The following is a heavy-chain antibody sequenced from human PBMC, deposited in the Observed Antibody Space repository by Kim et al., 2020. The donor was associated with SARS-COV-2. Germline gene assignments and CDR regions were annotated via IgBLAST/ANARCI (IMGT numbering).Heavy chain of an antibody. CDR2: ISYDGSNK. V-gene: IGHV3-30*04. CDR3: ARASPTVTTTLYFDY. J-gene: IGHJ4*02. CDR1: GFTFSSYA. D-gene: IGHD4-17*01. Sequence: GGSLRLSCAASGFTFSSYAMHWVRQAPGKGLEWVAVISYDGSNKYYADSVKGRFTISRDNSKNTLYLQMNSLRAEDTAVYYCARASPTVTTTLYFDYWGQGTLVTVSS.